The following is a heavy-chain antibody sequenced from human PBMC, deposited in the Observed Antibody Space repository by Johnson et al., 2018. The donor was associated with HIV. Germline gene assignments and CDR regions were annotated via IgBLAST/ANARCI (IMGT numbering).Heavy chain of an antibody. D-gene: IGHD5-24*01. CDR2: LFSGDTT. V-gene: IGHV3-66*01. CDR1: GVSISRYA. J-gene: IGHJ3*02. Sequence: VQLVESGGGVVQPGRSLRLSCAASGVSISRYAMNWVRQAPGKGLEWVSVLFSGDTTYYADSVNGRFTISRDNSKNTLYLQMNSLRAEDTAVYYCARACRDGYTCDVFDIWGQGTLVTVSS. CDR3: ARACRDGYTCDVFDI.